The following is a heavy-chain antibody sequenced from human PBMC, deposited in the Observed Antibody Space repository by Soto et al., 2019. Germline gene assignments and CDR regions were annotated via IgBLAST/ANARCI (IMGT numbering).Heavy chain of an antibody. Sequence: QVQLVESGGGVVQPGRSLRLSCAASRFTFSSYGMHWVRQAPGKGLEWVAVISYDGSNKYYADSVKGRFTISRDNSKNTLYLQMNSLRAEDTAVYYCAKDLRSGSYLDYWGQGTLVTVSS. CDR1: RFTFSSYG. CDR2: ISYDGSNK. CDR3: AKDLRSGSYLDY. D-gene: IGHD1-26*01. V-gene: IGHV3-30*18. J-gene: IGHJ4*02.